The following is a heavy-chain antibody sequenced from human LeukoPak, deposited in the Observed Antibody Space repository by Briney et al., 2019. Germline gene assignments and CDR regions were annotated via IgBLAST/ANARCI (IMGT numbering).Heavy chain of an antibody. J-gene: IGHJ4*02. CDR2: IYYSGST. CDR3: ARVTMIVDSPDYFDY. CDR1: GGSISSYY. V-gene: IGHV4-59*08. D-gene: IGHD3-22*01. Sequence: SETLSLTCTVSGGSISSYYWSWIRQPPGKGLEWIGYIYYSGSTNYNPSLKSRVTISVDTSKNQFSLKLTSVTAADTALYYCARVTMIVDSPDYFDYWGQGTLVPVSS.